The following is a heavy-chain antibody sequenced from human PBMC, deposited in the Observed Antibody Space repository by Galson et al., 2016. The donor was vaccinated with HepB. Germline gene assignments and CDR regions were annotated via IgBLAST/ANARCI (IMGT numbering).Heavy chain of an antibody. J-gene: IGHJ4*02. D-gene: IGHD6-13*01. Sequence: SLRLSCAASGLTFRNHWMNWVRQAPGKGLEWVANTTPDGGPRFYVDSVRGRLSISRDNAKHSFYLYTNLLRVDDTAVYYCLPGSSPGFDFWGPGTRVTVSS. CDR3: LPGSSPGFDF. CDR1: GLTFRNHW. CDR2: TTPDGGPR. V-gene: IGHV3-7*03.